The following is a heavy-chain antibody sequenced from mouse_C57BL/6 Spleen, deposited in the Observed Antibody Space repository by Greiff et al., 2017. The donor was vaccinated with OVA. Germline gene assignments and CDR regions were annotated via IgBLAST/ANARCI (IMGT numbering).Heavy chain of an antibody. D-gene: IGHD1-1*01. CDR3: ARGGTTVVAPLDY. Sequence: QVQLQQPGAELVKPGASVKLSCKASGYTFTSYWMQWVKQRPGQGLEWIGELDPSDSYTNYNQKFKGKATLTVDTSSSTAYMQRSSLTSEDSAVYYCARGGTTVVAPLDYWGQGTTLTVSS. CDR1: GYTFTSYW. CDR2: LDPSDSYT. J-gene: IGHJ2*01. V-gene: IGHV1-50*01.